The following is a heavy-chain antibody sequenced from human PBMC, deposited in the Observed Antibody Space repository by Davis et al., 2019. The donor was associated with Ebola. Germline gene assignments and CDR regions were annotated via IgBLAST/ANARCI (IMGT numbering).Heavy chain of an antibody. CDR1: GFTFTSYP. D-gene: IGHD3/OR15-3a*01. CDR3: ATDKDFAFDM. Sequence: PGGSLRLSCATSGFTFTSYPMHWVRQAPGKGLEWLSHIRVDETTTQYADAVKGRFTISRDNAKNSVFLQMNSLRDEDTAVYYCATDKDFAFDMWGQGTMVTVSS. J-gene: IGHJ3*02. V-gene: IGHV3-48*02. CDR2: IRVDETTT.